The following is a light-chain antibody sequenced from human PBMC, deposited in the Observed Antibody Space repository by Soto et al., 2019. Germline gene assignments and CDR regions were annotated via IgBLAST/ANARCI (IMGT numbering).Light chain of an antibody. J-gene: IGLJ3*02. CDR1: SSNIGAGYD. CDR2: GNS. Sequence: QSVLTQPPSVSGAPGQRVTISCTGSSSNIGAGYDVHWYQQLPGTAPKLLIYGNSNRPSGVPDRFSGSKSGTSASLAITGIQAEDEADYSCQSYDSSLSGGVFGGGTKLTVL. CDR3: QSYDSSLSGGV. V-gene: IGLV1-40*01.